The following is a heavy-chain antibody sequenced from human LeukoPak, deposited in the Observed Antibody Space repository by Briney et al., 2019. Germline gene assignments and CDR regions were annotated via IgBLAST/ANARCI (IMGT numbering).Heavy chain of an antibody. Sequence: PGGSLRLSCAASGFAFSDYYTTWIRQAPGKGLEWISYISGGSTYTNYADSVKGRFTVSRDYAKNSLSLQMSGLGAEDTAVYYCARGGYRSSLDSWGQGTLVTVSS. D-gene: IGHD5-18*01. V-gene: IGHV3-11*05. CDR2: ISGGSTYT. CDR3: ARGGYRSSLDS. CDR1: GFAFSDYY. J-gene: IGHJ4*02.